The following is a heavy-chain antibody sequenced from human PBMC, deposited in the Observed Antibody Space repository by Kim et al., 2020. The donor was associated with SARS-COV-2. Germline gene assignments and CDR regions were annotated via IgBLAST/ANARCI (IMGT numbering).Heavy chain of an antibody. J-gene: IGHJ6*02. D-gene: IGHD7-27*01. Sequence: ESVKGRFTIARDNSKNTRYLQMNSLRAEDTAVYYCARDLTGVLGYGMDVWGQGTTVTVSS. V-gene: IGHV3-30*07. CDR3: ARDLTGVLGYGMDV.